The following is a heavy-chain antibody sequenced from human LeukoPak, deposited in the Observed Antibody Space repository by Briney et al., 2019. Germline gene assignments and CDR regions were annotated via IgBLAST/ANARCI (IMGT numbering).Heavy chain of an antibody. J-gene: IGHJ4*02. CDR2: ISAYNGNT. D-gene: IGHD3-22*01. V-gene: IGHV1-18*01. CDR1: GYTFTSYG. Sequence: GASVKVSCKASGYTFTSYGISWVRQAPGQGLEWMGWISAYNGNTNYAQKLQGRVTMTTDTSTSTAYMELSRLRSDDTAVYYCARDALYYYDSSGYYDYWGQGTLVTVSS. CDR3: ARDALYYYDSSGYYDY.